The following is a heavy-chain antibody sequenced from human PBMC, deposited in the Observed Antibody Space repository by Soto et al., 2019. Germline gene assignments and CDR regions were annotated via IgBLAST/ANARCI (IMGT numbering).Heavy chain of an antibody. CDR2: ISGSGGST. Sequence: EVQLLESGGGLVQPGGSLRLSCAASGFTFSSYAMRWVRQAPGKGLEWVSAISGSGGSTYYADSVKGRFTISRDNSKNTLYLQMNSLRAEDMAVYYCARRGSGSHYDYWGQGTLVIVSS. J-gene: IGHJ4*02. V-gene: IGHV3-23*01. D-gene: IGHD1-26*01. CDR3: ARRGSGSHYDY. CDR1: GFTFSSYA.